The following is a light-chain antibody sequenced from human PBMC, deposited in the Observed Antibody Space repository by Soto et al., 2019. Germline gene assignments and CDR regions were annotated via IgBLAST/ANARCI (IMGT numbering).Light chain of an antibody. CDR2: DAS. CDR1: QGVGST. Sequence: ELVLTQSPATLSVSPGERATLSCRASQGVGSTLAWYQQEPGQAPRLLIYDASTRATGIPARFSGDGSGTEFTLTISSLQSEDVATYYCQKYNSDGGAFGQGTKVEIK. J-gene: IGKJ1*01. V-gene: IGKV3-15*01. CDR3: QKYNSDGGA.